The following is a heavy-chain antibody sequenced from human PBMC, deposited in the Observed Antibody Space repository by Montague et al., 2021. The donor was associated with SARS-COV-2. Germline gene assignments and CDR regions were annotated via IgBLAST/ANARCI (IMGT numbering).Heavy chain of an antibody. V-gene: IGHV4-39*01. J-gene: IGHJ5*02. CDR3: ARGVTMIVVVMRYDWFDP. Sequence: SETLSLTGTVSGGSISSSSYYWGWIRQPPGKGLEWIGSIYYSGSTYYNPSLKSRVTISVDTSKNQFSLKLSSVTAADTAVYYCARGVTMIVVVMRYDWFDPWGQGTLVTVSS. CDR1: GGSISSSSYY. D-gene: IGHD3-22*01. CDR2: IYYSGST.